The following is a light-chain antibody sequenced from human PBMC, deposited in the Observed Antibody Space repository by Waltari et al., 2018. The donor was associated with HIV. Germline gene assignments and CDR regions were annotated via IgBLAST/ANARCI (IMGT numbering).Light chain of an antibody. CDR2: DAS. Sequence: EIVLTQSPATLSVFPGDRATLSCRASQSVSTKLAWYRQKPGQSPRLLIYDASTRATDIPARFSGSGSGTEFTLTISSLQSEDFALYFCQQYSTWPPWTFGQGTQLEIK. J-gene: IGKJ1*01. CDR3: QQYSTWPPWT. V-gene: IGKV3-15*01. CDR1: QSVSTK.